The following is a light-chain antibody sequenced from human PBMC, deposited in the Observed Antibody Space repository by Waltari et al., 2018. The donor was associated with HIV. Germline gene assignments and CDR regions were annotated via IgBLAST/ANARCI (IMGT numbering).Light chain of an antibody. CDR2: GAS. J-gene: IGKJ1*01. CDR1: QRVSSSY. V-gene: IGKV3-20*01. Sequence: ESVFTHSRGTLSFSPGERATLLCRATQRVSSSYLAWFQQKPGQAPRLLIYGASSRATGIPDRFSGSGSGTDFTLTISRLEPEDFAVYYCQQYGSSPPWTFGQGTKVEIK. CDR3: QQYGSSPPWT.